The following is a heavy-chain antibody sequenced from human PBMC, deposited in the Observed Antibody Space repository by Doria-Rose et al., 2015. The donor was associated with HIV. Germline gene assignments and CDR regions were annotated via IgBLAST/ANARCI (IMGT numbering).Heavy chain of an antibody. CDR3: ARIKSSRWYHKYYFDF. D-gene: IGHD6-13*01. CDR1: GVSLSSPGMG. V-gene: IGHV2-26*01. CDR2: IFSDDER. Sequence: QVTLKESGPVLVKPTVTLTLTCTVSGVSLSSPGMGVSWIRQPPGKALEWLANIFSDDERSYKTSLNSRLTISRGTSKSQVVLTMTDMDPVDTATYYCARIKSSRWYHKYYFDFWGQGTLVIVSA. J-gene: IGHJ4*02.